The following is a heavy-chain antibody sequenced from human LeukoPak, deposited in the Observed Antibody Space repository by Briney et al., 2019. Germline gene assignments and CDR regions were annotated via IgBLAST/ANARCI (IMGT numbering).Heavy chain of an antibody. Sequence: ASVKVSCKASGYTFTSYYMHWVRQAPGQGLGWMGIINPSGGSTSYAQKFQGRVTITRDTSTSTVYMELSSLRSEDTAVYYCARALNYYGSGTYSVGIDPWGQGTLVTVSS. D-gene: IGHD3-10*01. CDR3: ARALNYYGSGTYSVGIDP. J-gene: IGHJ5*02. CDR2: INPSGGST. V-gene: IGHV1-46*01. CDR1: GYTFTSYY.